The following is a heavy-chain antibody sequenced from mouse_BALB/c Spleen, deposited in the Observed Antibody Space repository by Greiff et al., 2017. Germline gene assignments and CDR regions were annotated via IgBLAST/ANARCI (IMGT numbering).Heavy chain of an antibody. D-gene: IGHD4-1*01. Sequence: QVQLKESGAELVRPGVSVKISCKGSGYTFTDYAMHWVKQSHAKSLEWIGVISTYYGDASYNQKFKGKATMTVDKSSSTAYMELARLTSEDSAIYYCARRGLTGTGGYYAMDYWGQGTSVTVSS. J-gene: IGHJ4*01. CDR3: ARRGLTGTGGYYAMDY. CDR2: ISTYYGDA. V-gene: IGHV1S137*01. CDR1: GYTFTDYA.